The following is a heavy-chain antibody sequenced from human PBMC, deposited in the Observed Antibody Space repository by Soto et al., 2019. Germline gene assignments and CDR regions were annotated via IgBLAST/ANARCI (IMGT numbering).Heavy chain of an antibody. CDR2: ISAYNGST. V-gene: IGHV1-18*01. CDR3: ARGSPYYYGSGSLMTYYYYYGMDV. Sequence: ASVKVSCKASGYTFTSYGISWVRQAPGQGLEWMGWISAYNGSTNYAQKLQGRVTMTTDTSTSTAYMELRSLRSDDTAVYYCARGSPYYYGSGSLMTYYYYYGMDVWGQGTTVTVSS. D-gene: IGHD3-10*01. CDR1: GYTFTSYG. J-gene: IGHJ6*02.